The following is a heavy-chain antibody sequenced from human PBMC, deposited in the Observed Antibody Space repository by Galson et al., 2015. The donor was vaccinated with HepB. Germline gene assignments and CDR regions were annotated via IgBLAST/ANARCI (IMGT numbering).Heavy chain of an antibody. CDR1: GGTSSSYA. CDR2: IIPIFGTA. Sequence: SVKVSCKASGGTSSSYAISWVRQAPGQGLEWMGGIIPIFGTANYAQKFQGRVTITADESTSTAYMELSSLRSEDTAVYYCARDWRLSYSNWFDPWGQGTLVTVSS. V-gene: IGHV1-69*13. D-gene: IGHD1-26*01. J-gene: IGHJ5*02. CDR3: ARDWRLSYSNWFDP.